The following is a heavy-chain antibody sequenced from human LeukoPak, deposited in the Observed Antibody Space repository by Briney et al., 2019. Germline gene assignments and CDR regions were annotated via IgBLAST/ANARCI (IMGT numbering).Heavy chain of an antibody. J-gene: IGHJ5*02. CDR1: GFXFSSYA. CDR3: AKQEAYDFWSGGYFDP. V-gene: IGHV3-23*01. D-gene: IGHD3-3*01. CDR2: ISGSGAST. Sequence: GGSLRLSCAASGFXFSSYAMSWVRQAPGKGLEWVSAISGSGASTNYADSVKGRFTISRDNSKDTLYLQMNSLRAEDTAIYYCAKQEAYDFWSGGYFDPWGQGTLVTVSS.